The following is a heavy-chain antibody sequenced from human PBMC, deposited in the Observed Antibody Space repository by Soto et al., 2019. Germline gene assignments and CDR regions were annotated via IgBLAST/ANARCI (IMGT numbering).Heavy chain of an antibody. Sequence: PGGSLRLSCAASGFTFSSYGMHWVRQAPGKGLEWVAVISYDGSNKYYADSVKGRFTISRDNSKNTLYLQMNSLRAEDTAVYYCAKDYQRWLPQIADYWGQGT. D-gene: IGHD5-12*01. CDR1: GFTFSSYG. CDR2: ISYDGSNK. V-gene: IGHV3-30*18. J-gene: IGHJ4*02. CDR3: AKDYQRWLPQIADY.